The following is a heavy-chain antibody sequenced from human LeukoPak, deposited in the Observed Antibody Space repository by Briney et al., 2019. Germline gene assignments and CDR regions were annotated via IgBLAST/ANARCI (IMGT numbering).Heavy chain of an antibody. D-gene: IGHD2-15*01. V-gene: IGHV3-23*01. CDR1: GFIFSSYA. J-gene: IGHJ4*02. CDR2: ISSSGGST. CDR3: AQGYCSGGSCYSGLFDY. Sequence: GGSLRLSCAASGFIFSSYAMSWVRQAPGKGLEWVSSISSSGGSTYCADSVGGRFTISRENYKNAVFLKMNSQRAEGTAVYYCAQGYCSGGSCYSGLFDYWGQGTLVTVSS.